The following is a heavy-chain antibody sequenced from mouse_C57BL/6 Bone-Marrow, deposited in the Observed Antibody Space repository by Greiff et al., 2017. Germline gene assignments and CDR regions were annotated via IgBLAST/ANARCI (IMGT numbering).Heavy chain of an antibody. CDR3: AYDGENYYAMDY. J-gene: IGHJ4*01. D-gene: IGHD2-3*01. CDR1: GFTFSSYT. CDR2: ISGGGGNT. Sequence: EVQRVESGGGLVKPGGSLKLSCVASGFTFSSYTMSWVRQTPEKRLEWVATISGGGGNTYYPDSVKGRFTISRDNAKNTLYLQMSSLRSEDTALYYCAYDGENYYAMDYWGQGTSVTVSS. V-gene: IGHV5-9*01.